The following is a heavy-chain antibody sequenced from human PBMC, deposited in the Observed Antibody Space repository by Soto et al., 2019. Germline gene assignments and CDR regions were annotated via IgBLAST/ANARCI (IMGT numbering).Heavy chain of an antibody. V-gene: IGHV1-3*01. CDR2: INAGNGNT. Sequence: WASVKVSCKASGYTFTSYAMHWVRQAPGQRLEWMGWINAGNGNTKYSQKFQGRVTITRDTSASTAYMELSSLRSEDTAVYYCARVRVVPAASHFDYWGQGTLVTVSS. D-gene: IGHD2-2*01. J-gene: IGHJ4*02. CDR1: GYTFTSYA. CDR3: ARVRVVPAASHFDY.